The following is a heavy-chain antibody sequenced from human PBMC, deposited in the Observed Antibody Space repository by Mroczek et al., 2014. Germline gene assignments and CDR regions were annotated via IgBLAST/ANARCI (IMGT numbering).Heavy chain of an antibody. D-gene: IGHD3-10*01. Sequence: VQLQQWGGGVVQPGGSLRLSCAASGFTFSSYWMHWVRQSPGKGLMWVSRSNGDGSDTSYADFVEGRFTISRDNAKNSLYLQLDNLRADDTAVYYCTGGATSGSLDIWGQGTLVSVSS. J-gene: IGHJ4*02. CDR3: TGGATSGSLDI. V-gene: IGHV3-74*01. CDR1: GFTFSSYW. CDR2: SNGDGSDT.